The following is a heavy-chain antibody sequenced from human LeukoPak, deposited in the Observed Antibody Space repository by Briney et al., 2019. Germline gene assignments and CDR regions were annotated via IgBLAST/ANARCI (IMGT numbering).Heavy chain of an antibody. CDR1: GFTFSSYA. D-gene: IGHD2-2*01. CDR3: TKSKIVALYYFDY. CDR2: ISGSGGST. J-gene: IGHJ4*02. Sequence: PGGSLRLSCAASGFTFSSYAMSWVRQAPGKGLEWVSAISGSGGSTYYADSVKGRFTISRDNSKNTLYLQMNSLRAEDTAVYYCTKSKIVALYYFDYWGQGTLVTVSS. V-gene: IGHV3-23*01.